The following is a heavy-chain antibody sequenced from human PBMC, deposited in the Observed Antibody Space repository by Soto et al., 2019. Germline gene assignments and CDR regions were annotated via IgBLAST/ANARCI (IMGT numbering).Heavy chain of an antibody. D-gene: IGHD5-18*01. CDR2: IYPGDSDT. V-gene: IGHV5-51*01. CDR1: GYSFTSYW. J-gene: IGHJ6*02. Sequence: GESLKISCKGSGYSFTSYWIGWVRQMPGKGLEGMGIIYPGDSDTRYSPSFQGQVTISADKSISTAYLQWSSLKASDTAMYYCARRGYSYGVVYYYYGMDVWGQGTTVTVS. CDR3: ARRGYSYGVVYYYYGMDV.